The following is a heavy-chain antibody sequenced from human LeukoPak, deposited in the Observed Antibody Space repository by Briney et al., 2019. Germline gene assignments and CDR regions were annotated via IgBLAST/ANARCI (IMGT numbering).Heavy chain of an antibody. CDR3: AKGGATVIDY. CDR1: GFTFSNYW. CDR2: INSDGSST. V-gene: IGHV3-74*01. Sequence: GGSLRLSCAASGFTFSNYWMHWVRQAPGKGLVWVSRINSDGSSTASADSVKGRFTISRDNAKNTLYLQMNSLRAEDMAVYYCAKGGATVIDYWGQGTLVTVSS. J-gene: IGHJ4*02. D-gene: IGHD4-17*01.